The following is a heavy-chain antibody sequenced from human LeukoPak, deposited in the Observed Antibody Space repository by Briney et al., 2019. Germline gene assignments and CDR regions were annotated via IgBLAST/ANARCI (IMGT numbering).Heavy chain of an antibody. V-gene: IGHV3-30-3*01. CDR3: ARDGGFWDSSGYYILDY. Sequence: QAGGSLRLSYAASGFTFSSYAMHWVRQAPGKGLEWVAVISYDGSNKYYADSVKGRFTISRDNSKNTLYLQMNSLRAEDTAVYYCARDGGFWDSSGYYILDYWGQGTLVTVSS. CDR1: GFTFSSYA. CDR2: ISYDGSNK. D-gene: IGHD3-22*01. J-gene: IGHJ4*02.